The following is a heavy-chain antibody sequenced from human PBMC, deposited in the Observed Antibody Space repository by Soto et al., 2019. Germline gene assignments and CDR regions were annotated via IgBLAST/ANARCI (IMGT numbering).Heavy chain of an antibody. CDR3: AKGGGPNQYYMDV. J-gene: IGHJ6*03. CDR2: ISYDGSNK. V-gene: IGHV3-30*18. D-gene: IGHD2-2*01. CDR1: GFTLSSYG. Sequence: PGGSLRLSCAASGFTLSSYGMHWVRQAPGKGLEWVAVISYDGSNKYYADSVKGRFTISRDNSKNTLYLQMNSLRAEDTAVYYCAKGGGPNQYYMDVWGKGTTVTVSS.